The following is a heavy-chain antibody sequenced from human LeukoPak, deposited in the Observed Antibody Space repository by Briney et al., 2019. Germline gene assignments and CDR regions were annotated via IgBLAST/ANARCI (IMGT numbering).Heavy chain of an antibody. CDR1: GGSISSSSYY. J-gene: IGHJ4*02. D-gene: IGHD3-3*01. CDR3: SGDFWSGYYRGDDY. CDR2: IYYSGST. V-gene: IGHV4-39*07. Sequence: TSETLSLTCTVSGGSISSSSYYWGWIRQPPGKGLEWIGSIYYSGSTYYNPSLKSRVTISVDTSKNQFSLKLSSVTAADTAVYYCSGDFWSGYYRGDDYWGQGTLVTVSS.